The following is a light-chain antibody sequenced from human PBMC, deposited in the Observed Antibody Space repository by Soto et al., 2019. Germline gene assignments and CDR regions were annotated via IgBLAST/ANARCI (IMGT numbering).Light chain of an antibody. CDR1: KRVSSY. V-gene: IGKV3-11*01. CDR2: DAS. J-gene: IGKJ4*01. CDR3: QQRSNWLLT. Sequence: EIVLTQSPATLSLSPGERATLSCRASKRVSSYLAWYQQKPGQAPRLLIYDASNRATGIPARFSGSGSGTDFTLTISSLEPEDFAVYYCQQRSNWLLTFGGGTKVEIK.